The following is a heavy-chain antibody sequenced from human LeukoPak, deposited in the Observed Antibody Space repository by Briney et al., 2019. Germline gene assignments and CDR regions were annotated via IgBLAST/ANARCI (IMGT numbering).Heavy chain of an antibody. Sequence: ASVTVSFTASGYTFTSYGISWVRQAPGQGLEWMGWISAYNGNTNYAQKLQGRVTMTTDTSTSTAYMELRSLRSDDTAVYYCARDRAYDFWSGYYTGLDYWGQGTLVTVSS. CDR3: ARDRAYDFWSGYYTGLDY. V-gene: IGHV1-18*01. CDR2: ISAYNGNT. D-gene: IGHD3-3*01. CDR1: GYTFTSYG. J-gene: IGHJ4*02.